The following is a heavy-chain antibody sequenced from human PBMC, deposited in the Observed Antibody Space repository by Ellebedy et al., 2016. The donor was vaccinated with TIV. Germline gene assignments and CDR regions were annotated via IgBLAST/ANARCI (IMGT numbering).Heavy chain of an antibody. CDR2: IYPGDSDT. CDR3: ARPNMGYYYMDV. V-gene: IGHV5-51*01. CDR1: GYSFPTYW. J-gene: IGHJ6*03. D-gene: IGHD2/OR15-2a*01. Sequence: GESLKISCKGSGYSFPTYWIGWVRQMPGKGLEWMGIIYPGDSDTRYSPSLQGKVTISADNTVSTAYLQLSSLKASDTAMYYCARPNMGYYYMDVWGEGTTVTVSS.